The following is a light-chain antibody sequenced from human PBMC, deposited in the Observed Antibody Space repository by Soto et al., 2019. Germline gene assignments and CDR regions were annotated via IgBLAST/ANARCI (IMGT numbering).Light chain of an antibody. J-gene: IGLJ1*01. V-gene: IGLV2-14*01. CDR2: EVS. CDR1: SSDVGGYNY. Sequence: QSALTQPASVSGSPGQSITISCTGTSSDVGGYNYVSWYQQHPGKAPKLMIYEVSNRPSRVSNRFSGSKSDNTASLTISGLQAEDEADYYCSSYTSFSTYVFGTGTQLTVL. CDR3: SSYTSFSTYV.